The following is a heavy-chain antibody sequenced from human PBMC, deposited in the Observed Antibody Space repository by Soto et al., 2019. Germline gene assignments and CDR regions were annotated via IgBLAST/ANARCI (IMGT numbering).Heavy chain of an antibody. CDR2: IWYDGSNK. J-gene: IGHJ4*02. CDR3: ARDNVGYFDC. V-gene: IGHV3-33*01. CDR1: GFTFSSYG. Sequence: QVQLVESGGGVVQPGRSLRLSCAASGFTFSSYGMHWVRQAPGKGLEWVAVIWYDGSNKYYADSVKGRFTICRDNSKNSLYLQMNSLRAEDTAVYYCARDNVGYFDCWGQGTLVTVSS. D-gene: IGHD2-15*01.